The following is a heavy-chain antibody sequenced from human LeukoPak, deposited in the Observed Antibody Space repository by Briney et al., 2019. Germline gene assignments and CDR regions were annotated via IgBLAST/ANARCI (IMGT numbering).Heavy chain of an antibody. CDR3: ARRAGDWAVNWIDP. CDR2: LYPSGST. CDR1: GGSITDTTYY. D-gene: IGHD2-21*02. Sequence: PSETLSLTCAVSGGSITDTTYYWAWFRQPPGKGLEWIGSLYPSGSTYYSPSLKSRVSIILDTFNIQLSLNVRSVTAADTAVYYCARRAGDWAVNWIDPWGQGTLVTVSS. V-gene: IGHV4-39*01. J-gene: IGHJ5*02.